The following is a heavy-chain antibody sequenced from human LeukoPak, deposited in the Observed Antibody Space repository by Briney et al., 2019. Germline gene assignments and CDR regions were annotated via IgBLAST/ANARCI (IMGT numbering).Heavy chain of an antibody. CDR3: ARDLGYCSGGSCSNFDY. CDR2: IYYSGST. Sequence: PSETLSLTCTVSGGSISSSSYYWGWIRQPPGKGLEWIGSIYYSGSTYYNPSLKSRVTISVDTSKNQFSLKLSSVTAADTAVYYCARDLGYCSGGSCSNFDYWGQGTLVTVSS. V-gene: IGHV4-39*07. D-gene: IGHD2-15*01. CDR1: GGSISSSSYY. J-gene: IGHJ4*02.